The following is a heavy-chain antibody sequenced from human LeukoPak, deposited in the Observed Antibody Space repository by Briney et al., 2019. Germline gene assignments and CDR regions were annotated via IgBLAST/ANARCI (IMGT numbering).Heavy chain of an antibody. CDR3: AGMGVSYYYDSSTYFPTAFDV. Sequence: PSETLSLTCDVSGYSISSGYYWGWIRQSPGEGLEWIATIFHSGSIYYNPSLKSRVTLSVDTSKNQFTLKLDSVTAADTAMYYCAGMGVSYYYDSSTYFPTAFDVWGQGTMVSVSS. D-gene: IGHD3-22*01. CDR2: IFHSGSI. V-gene: IGHV4-38-2*01. J-gene: IGHJ3*01. CDR1: GYSISSGYY.